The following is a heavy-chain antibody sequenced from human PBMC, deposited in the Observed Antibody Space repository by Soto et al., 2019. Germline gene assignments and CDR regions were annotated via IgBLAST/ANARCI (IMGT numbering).Heavy chain of an antibody. Sequence: ASVKVSCKASGYTFISYPMHWVRQAPGQRPEWMGWINAGDDKTHYLQKFQGRITITRDTSASTVYMELSSLRSEDTAVYYCAREGVAPYYYYGMDVWGQGTPVTVSS. D-gene: IGHD5-12*01. V-gene: IGHV1-3*01. J-gene: IGHJ6*02. CDR1: GYTFISYP. CDR2: INAGDDKT. CDR3: AREGVAPYYYYGMDV.